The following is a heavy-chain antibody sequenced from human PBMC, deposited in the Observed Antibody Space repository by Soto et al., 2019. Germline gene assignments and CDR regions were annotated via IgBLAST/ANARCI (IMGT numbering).Heavy chain of an antibody. V-gene: IGHV4-30-2*01. CDR3: ASSYYDSSGSALRD. CDR1: GGSISSGGYS. J-gene: IGHJ1*01. D-gene: IGHD3-22*01. CDR2: IYHSGST. Sequence: QLQLQESGSGLVKPSQTLSLTCAVSGGSISSGGYSWSWIRQPPGKGLEWIGYIYHSGSTYYNPSLQSRVTLSVDRSKNQFSLKLSSVTAADTAVYYCASSYYDSSGSALRDWGQGTLVTVSS.